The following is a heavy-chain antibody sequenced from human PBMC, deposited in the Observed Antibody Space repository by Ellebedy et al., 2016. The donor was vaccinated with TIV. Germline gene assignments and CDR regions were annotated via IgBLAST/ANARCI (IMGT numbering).Heavy chain of an antibody. D-gene: IGHD2-21*01. CDR3: ARQGTLPLDY. Sequence: GESLKISCKGSGYSFTSYWIGCVRQMPGKGLECIGLIYPGDSDTRYSPSFQGQVTISADKSISTAYLQWSSLKASDTAMYYCARQGTLPLDYWGQGTLVTVSS. J-gene: IGHJ4*02. CDR2: IYPGDSDT. CDR1: GYSFTSYW. V-gene: IGHV5-51*01.